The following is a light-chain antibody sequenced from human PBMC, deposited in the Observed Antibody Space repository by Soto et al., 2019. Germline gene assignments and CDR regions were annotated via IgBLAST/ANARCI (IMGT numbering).Light chain of an antibody. V-gene: IGKV3-20*01. Sequence: EIVLTQSPVTLSLSQGERATLSCMASQSVNSRLAWYQHKPGQAPRLLISGASSRATGIPDRFSGSGSATDFTLTISRLEPEDFALYYCQHYGRSPITFGQGTRLEI. J-gene: IGKJ5*01. CDR1: QSVNSR. CDR2: GAS. CDR3: QHYGRSPIT.